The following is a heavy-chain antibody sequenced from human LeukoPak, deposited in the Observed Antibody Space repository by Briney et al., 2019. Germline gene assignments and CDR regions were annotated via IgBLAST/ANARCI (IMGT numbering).Heavy chain of an antibody. Sequence: GGSLRLSRAASGFTFSSYWMSWVRQAPGKGLEWVANVKQDGSEKYYVDSVKGRFTISRDNAKNSLYLQMNSLRAEDTAVYYCARGNGVRAFDIWGQGTMVTVSS. CDR1: GFTFSSYW. CDR3: ARGNGVRAFDI. D-gene: IGHD1-1*01. J-gene: IGHJ3*02. CDR2: VKQDGSEK. V-gene: IGHV3-7*04.